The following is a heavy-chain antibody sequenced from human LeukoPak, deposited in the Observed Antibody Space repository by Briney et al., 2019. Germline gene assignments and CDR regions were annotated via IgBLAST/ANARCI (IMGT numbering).Heavy chain of an antibody. CDR3: ARRYYDFWSGYSYFDY. CDR1: GFTFSSYW. D-gene: IGHD3-3*01. Sequence: GGSLRLSCAASGFTFSSYWMSWVRQAPGKGMEWVANIKQDGSEKNYVDSVKGRFTISRDNAKNSLYLQMNSLRAEDTAVYYCARRYYDFWSGYSYFDYWGQGTLVTVSS. CDR2: IKQDGSEK. V-gene: IGHV3-7*01. J-gene: IGHJ4*02.